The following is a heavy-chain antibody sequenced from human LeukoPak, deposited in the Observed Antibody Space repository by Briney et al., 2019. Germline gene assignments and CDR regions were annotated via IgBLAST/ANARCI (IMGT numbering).Heavy chain of an antibody. D-gene: IGHD6-19*01. V-gene: IGHV1-18*01. J-gene: IGHJ4*02. CDR1: GYTFTSYG. Sequence: ASVKVSCKASGYTFTSYGISWVRQAPGQGLEWMGWISDYNGNTNYAQKLQGRVTMTTDTSTSTAYMELRSLRSDDTAVYYCARGDRRPRYSSDFDYWGQGTLVTVSS. CDR3: ARGDRRPRYSSDFDY. CDR2: ISDYNGNT.